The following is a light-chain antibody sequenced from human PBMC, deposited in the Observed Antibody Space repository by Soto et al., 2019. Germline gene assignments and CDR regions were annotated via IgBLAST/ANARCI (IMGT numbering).Light chain of an antibody. J-gene: IGLJ1*01. Sequence: QSALTQPASVSGSPGQSITISCTGTSSDIGAYNYVSWYQQHPGEAPKLLIYEVTYRPSGVSDRFSGSKSAYTASLTISGLQPEEEADYYCSSYTTSSTRVFGTGTKVTVL. CDR2: EVT. V-gene: IGLV2-14*01. CDR3: SSYTTSSTRV. CDR1: SSDIGAYNY.